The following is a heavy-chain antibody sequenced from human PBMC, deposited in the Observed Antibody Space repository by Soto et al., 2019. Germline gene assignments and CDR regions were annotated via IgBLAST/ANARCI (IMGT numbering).Heavy chain of an antibody. CDR2: IWFDGSKK. CDR3: ARDRLVPYGYGMDV. CDR1: GFTFRSYG. Sequence: QMKLVESGGGVVQPGRSLRLSCAASGFTFRSYGIHWLRQAPGKGLEWVALIWFDGSKKYYVDSVKGRFAVSRDNSKNTLYLQMNSLRVEDTAVYYCARDRLVPYGYGMDVWGQGTTVTVSS. D-gene: IGHD2-2*01. J-gene: IGHJ6*02. V-gene: IGHV3-33*01.